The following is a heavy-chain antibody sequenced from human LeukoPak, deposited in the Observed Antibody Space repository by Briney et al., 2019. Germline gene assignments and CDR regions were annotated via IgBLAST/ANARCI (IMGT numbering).Heavy chain of an antibody. CDR2: IYSGGST. CDR1: GFSVSSNH. V-gene: IGHV3-53*01. CDR3: ARGFGIAAAGTVN. D-gene: IGHD6-13*01. J-gene: IGHJ4*02. Sequence: GGSLRLSCAASGFSVSSNHMSWVRQAPGKGLEWVSVIYSGGSTNYADSVKGRFTISRDNSKNTLYLQMNSLRVEDTAVYYCARGFGIAAAGTVNWGQGTLVSVST.